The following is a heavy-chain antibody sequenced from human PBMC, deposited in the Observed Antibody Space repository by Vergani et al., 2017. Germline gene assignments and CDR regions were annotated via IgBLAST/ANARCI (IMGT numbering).Heavy chain of an antibody. J-gene: IGHJ5*02. CDR3: ARAVIAAAGTAPWFDP. CDR1: GGSISSGDYY. Sequence: QVQLQESGPGLVKPSQTLSLTCTVSGGSISSGDYYWSWIRQPPGKGLEWIGYIYYSGSTYYNPSLKSRVTISVDTSKNQFSLKLSSVTAADTAVYYCARAVIAAAGTAPWFDPWGQGTLVTVSS. CDR2: IYYSGST. V-gene: IGHV4-30-4*08. D-gene: IGHD6-13*01.